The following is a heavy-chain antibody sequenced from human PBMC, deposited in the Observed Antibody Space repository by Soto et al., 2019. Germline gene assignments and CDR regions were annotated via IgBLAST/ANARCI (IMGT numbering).Heavy chain of an antibody. V-gene: IGHV4-4*02. CDR1: GGSSSSESFY. D-gene: IGHD6-13*01. CDR3: ATKSVAVAGLE. J-gene: IGHJ4*01. Sequence: QVQLQESGPGLVKPSGTLSLTCSVSGGSSSSESFYCSWVRQPPGKGLEWIGEISHGWNTNYNPSLKSRATISLDKSNNQFSLSLSFVTAEDTVLYSCATKSVAVAGLEWGHGTPVTVSS. CDR2: ISHGWNT.